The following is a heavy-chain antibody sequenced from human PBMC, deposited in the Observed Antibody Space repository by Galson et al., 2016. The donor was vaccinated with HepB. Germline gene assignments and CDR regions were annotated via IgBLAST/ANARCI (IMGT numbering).Heavy chain of an antibody. CDR1: GFSLSTSGMC. J-gene: IGHJ6*02. CDR2: IDWDEDK. CDR3: ARMKNYYYGMDV. V-gene: IGHV2-70*01. Sequence: PALVKPTQTLTLTCTFSGFSLSTSGMCVSWIRQPPGKALEWLALIDWDEDKYYSTSLKTWLTISKDTSKNQVVLTMTNMDPVDTATYYCARMKNYYYGMDVWGQGTTVTVSS.